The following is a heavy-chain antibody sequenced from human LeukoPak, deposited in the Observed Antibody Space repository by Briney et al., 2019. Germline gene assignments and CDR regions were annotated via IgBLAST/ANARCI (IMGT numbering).Heavy chain of an antibody. V-gene: IGHV5-51*01. J-gene: IGHJ4*02. D-gene: IGHD5-12*01. CDR1: GYSFTSYW. Sequence: GESLKISCKGSGYSFTSYWIGWVRQMLGKGLEWMGIIYPGDSDTRYSPSFQGQVTISADKSIGTAYLQWSSLKASDTAMYYCARQPASGYDEGSYWGQGTLVTVSS. CDR2: IYPGDSDT. CDR3: ARQPASGYDEGSY.